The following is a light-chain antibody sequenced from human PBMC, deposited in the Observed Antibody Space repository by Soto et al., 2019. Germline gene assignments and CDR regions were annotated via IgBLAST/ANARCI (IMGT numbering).Light chain of an antibody. Sequence: EIVLTQSPGTLSLSPGERATLSCRASQSVGNSYLAWYQQKPGQPPRLLIYHASIRATGTPDRFSVSGSGTDFTLTISRLEPEDFAVYYCHQYANAPLTFGGGTKVEIK. CDR1: QSVGNSY. CDR2: HAS. V-gene: IGKV3-20*01. CDR3: HQYANAPLT. J-gene: IGKJ4*01.